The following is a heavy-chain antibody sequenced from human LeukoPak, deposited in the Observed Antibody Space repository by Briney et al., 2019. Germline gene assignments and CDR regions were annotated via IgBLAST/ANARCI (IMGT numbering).Heavy chain of an antibody. CDR2: IDPYTGNT. CDR1: GYNFVGYY. Sequence: GASVKVSCKASGYNFVGYYLHWVRQAPGQGLEWMAWIDPYTGNTHYAQKSQGRITVTRDTSLSTTYMELNWLTSDDTALYYCAREYSASEHWGQGTLVTVSS. D-gene: IGHD5-12*01. CDR3: AREYSASEH. J-gene: IGHJ1*01. V-gene: IGHV1-2*02.